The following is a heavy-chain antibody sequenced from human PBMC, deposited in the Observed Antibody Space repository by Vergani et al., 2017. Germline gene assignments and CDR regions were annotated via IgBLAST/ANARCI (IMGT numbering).Heavy chain of an antibody. CDR2: INPSGGST. D-gene: IGHD5-18*01. Sequence: QVQLVQSGAEVKKPGASVKVSCKASGYTFTSYYMHWVRQAPGQGLEWMGIINPSGGSTSYAQKFQGRVTMTRDTYTSTVYMELSSLRSEDTAVYYCARDFVDTAMVGGLYGMDVWGQGTTVTVSS. V-gene: IGHV1-46*01. J-gene: IGHJ6*02. CDR1: GYTFTSYY. CDR3: ARDFVDTAMVGGLYGMDV.